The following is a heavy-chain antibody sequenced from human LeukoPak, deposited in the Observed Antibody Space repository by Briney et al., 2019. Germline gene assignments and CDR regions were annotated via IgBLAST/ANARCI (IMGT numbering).Heavy chain of an antibody. Sequence: GGSLRLSCAASGFTVSSNYVSWVRQAPGKGLEWVSVIYSGGSTYYADSVKGRFTISRDNSKNTLYLQMNSLRAEDTAVYYCARGANKGPSYYFDYWGQGTLVTVSS. J-gene: IGHJ4*02. CDR2: IYSGGST. CDR3: ARGANKGPSYYFDY. D-gene: IGHD1/OR15-1a*01. CDR1: GFTVSSNY. V-gene: IGHV3-66*01.